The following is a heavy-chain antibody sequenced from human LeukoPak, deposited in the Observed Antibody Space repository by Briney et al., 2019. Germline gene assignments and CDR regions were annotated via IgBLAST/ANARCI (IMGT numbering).Heavy chain of an antibody. CDR2: ISSSRRTI. CDR3: TTSMITFGGVIAH. V-gene: IGHV3-48*01. J-gene: IGHJ5*02. D-gene: IGHD3-16*01. Sequence: GGSLRLSCAASGFTFSSYNINWVRQAPGKGLEWVSYISSSRRTISYADSVKGRFTISRDNAKNSLYLQMNSLKTEDTALYYCTTSMITFGGVIAHWGQGTLVTVSS. CDR1: GFTFSSYN.